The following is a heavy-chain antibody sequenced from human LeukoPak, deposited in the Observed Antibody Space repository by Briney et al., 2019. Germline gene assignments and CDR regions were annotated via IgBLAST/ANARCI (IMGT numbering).Heavy chain of an antibody. J-gene: IGHJ6*03. CDR3: ARVSGYCSGGSCYYYYYMDV. CDR1: GFTFSNYW. D-gene: IGHD2-15*01. Sequence: GGSLRLSCSASGFTFSNYWMHWVRQAPGKGLVWVSRINPDGSSTSYADSVKGRFTISRDNAKNSLYLQMNSLRAEDTAVYYCARVSGYCSGGSCYYYYYMDVWGKGTTVTVSS. CDR2: INPDGSST. V-gene: IGHV3-74*01.